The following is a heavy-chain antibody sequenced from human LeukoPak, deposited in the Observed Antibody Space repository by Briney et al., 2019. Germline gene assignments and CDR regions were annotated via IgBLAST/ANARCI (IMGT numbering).Heavy chain of an antibody. Sequence: SETLSLTCTVSGGSISSYYWSWIRQPPGKGLEWIGYIYYSGSTNYNPSLKSRVTISVDTSKNQFSLKLSSVSAADTAVYYCARQSAGKVNDIWGQGTMVTVSS. CDR1: GGSISSYY. J-gene: IGHJ3*02. V-gene: IGHV4-59*08. CDR3: ARQSAGKVNDI. D-gene: IGHD6-19*01. CDR2: IYYSGST.